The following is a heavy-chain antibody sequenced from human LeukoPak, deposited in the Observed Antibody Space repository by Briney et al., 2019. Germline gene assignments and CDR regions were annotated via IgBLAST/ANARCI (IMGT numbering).Heavy chain of an antibody. V-gene: IGHV3-33*01. Sequence: GGSLRLSCAASGYTFSSYGMHWVRQAPGKGLEWVAVIWYDGSNKYYADSVKGRFTISRDNSKNTLYLQMNSLRAEDTAVYYCARDHGITIFGVAYYYGMDVWGQGTTVAVSS. CDR1: GYTFSSYG. J-gene: IGHJ6*02. CDR2: IWYDGSNK. CDR3: ARDHGITIFGVAYYYGMDV. D-gene: IGHD3-3*01.